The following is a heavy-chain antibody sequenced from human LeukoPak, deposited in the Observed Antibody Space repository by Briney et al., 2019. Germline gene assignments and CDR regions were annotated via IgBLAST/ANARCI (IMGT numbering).Heavy chain of an antibody. Sequence: GGSLRLSCEASGFTFSNYSMNWVRQAPGKGLEWVSYISSSGSTIYYADSVKGRFTISRDNAKNSLYLQMNSLRAEDTAVYYCAELGITMIGDVWGKGTTVTISS. CDR2: ISSSGSTI. J-gene: IGHJ6*04. CDR1: GFTFSNYS. CDR3: AELGITMIGDV. V-gene: IGHV3-48*04. D-gene: IGHD3-10*02.